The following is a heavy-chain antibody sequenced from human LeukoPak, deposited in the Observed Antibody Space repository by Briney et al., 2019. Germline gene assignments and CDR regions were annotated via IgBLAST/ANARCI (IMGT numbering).Heavy chain of an antibody. CDR2: ISAYNGNT. CDR3: ARDYYDSSGYYCY. CDR1: GYTFTSYG. Sequence: ASVKVSCKASGYTFTSYGISWVRQAPGQGLEWMGWISAYNGNTNYAQKFQGRVTMTRDTSISTAYMELSRLRSDDTAVYYCARDYYDSSGYYCYWGQGTLVTVSS. D-gene: IGHD3-22*01. J-gene: IGHJ4*02. V-gene: IGHV1-18*01.